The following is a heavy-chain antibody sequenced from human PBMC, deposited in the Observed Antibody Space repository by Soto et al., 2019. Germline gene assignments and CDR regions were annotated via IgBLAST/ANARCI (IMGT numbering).Heavy chain of an antibody. J-gene: IGHJ4*02. V-gene: IGHV3-49*04. CDR2: IRNDIYDETT. CDR1: GFTFGDYA. Sequence: PGGSLRLFCTASGFTFGDYAIDWVRQVPGKGLEWLGFIRNDIYDETTEYAASVKGRTIISRDDSKSMAYLQMDSLKTEDTGVYYCTRGRDGYNPYYFLYWGQGALVTVSS. D-gene: IGHD5-18*01. CDR3: TRGRDGYNPYYFLY.